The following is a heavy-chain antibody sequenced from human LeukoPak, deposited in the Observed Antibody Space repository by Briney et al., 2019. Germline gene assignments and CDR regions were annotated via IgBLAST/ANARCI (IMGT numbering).Heavy chain of an antibody. Sequence: PGGSLRLSCAASGFTFSSYAMSWVRQAPGKGLEWVSAISGSGGSTYYADSVKGRFTISRDNSKNTLYLQMNSLRAEDTAVYYCAKERSSSWPKGGFSPEDAFDIWGQGTMVTVSS. CDR3: AKERSSSWPKGGFSPEDAFDI. D-gene: IGHD6-13*01. V-gene: IGHV3-23*01. CDR2: ISGSGGST. J-gene: IGHJ3*02. CDR1: GFTFSSYA.